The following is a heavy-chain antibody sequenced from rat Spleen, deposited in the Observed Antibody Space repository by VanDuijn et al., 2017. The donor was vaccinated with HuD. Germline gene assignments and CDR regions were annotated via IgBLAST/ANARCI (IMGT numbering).Heavy chain of an antibody. CDR1: GFSVSDYS. D-gene: IGHD1-4*01. CDR2: LWRGGST. CDR3: TRSRGYPGIAFDY. Sequence: VQLKESGPGLVQPSQTLSLTCTVSGFSVSDYSVHWIRHPPGKGLEWMGVLWRGGSTTYNSTLKSRMGISRDTSKSQVFLKLNSLQTEDTAIYYCTRSRGYPGIAFDYWGQGVMVTVSS. J-gene: IGHJ2*01. V-gene: IGHV2S63*01.